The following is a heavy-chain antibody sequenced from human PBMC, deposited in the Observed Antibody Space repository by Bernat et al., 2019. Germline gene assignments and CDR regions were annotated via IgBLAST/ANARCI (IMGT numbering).Heavy chain of an antibody. CDR1: GFTFSSYG. J-gene: IGHJ4*02. V-gene: IGHV3-33*01. D-gene: IGHD4-17*01. CDR2: IWYDGSNK. Sequence: QVQLVESGGGVVQPGRSLRLSCAASGFTFSSYGMHWVRQAPGKGLEWVAVIWYDGSNKYYADSVKGRFTISRDNPKNMLYLQMNSLRAEDTAVYYCARDHYGGFFDYWGQGTQVTVSS. CDR3: ARDHYGGFFDY.